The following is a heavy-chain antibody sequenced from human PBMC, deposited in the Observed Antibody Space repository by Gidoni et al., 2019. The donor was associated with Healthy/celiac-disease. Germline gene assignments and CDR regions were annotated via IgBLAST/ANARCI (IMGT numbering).Heavy chain of an antibody. J-gene: IGHJ6*02. CDR3: ARDSGYDFWSGYYGRSGMDV. D-gene: IGHD3-3*01. CDR2: ISYDGSNK. CDR1: GFTFSSYA. V-gene: IGHV3-30-3*01. Sequence: QVQLVESGGGVVQPGRSLRLSCAASGFTFSSYAMHWVRQAPGKGLEWVAVISYDGSNKYYADSVKGRFTISRDNSKNTLYLQMNSLRAEDTAVYYCARDSGYDFWSGYYGRSGMDVWGQGTTVTVSS.